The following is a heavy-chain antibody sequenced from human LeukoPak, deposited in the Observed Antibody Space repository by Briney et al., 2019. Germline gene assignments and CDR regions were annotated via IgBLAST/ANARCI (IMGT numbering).Heavy chain of an antibody. CDR2: INWNGGST. CDR3: ARGRYSSGWYGGYYYGMDV. Sequence: PGGSLRLSCAASGFTFDDYGMSWVRQAPGKGLEWVSGINWNGGSTGYADSVKGRFTISRDNAKNSLYLQMNSLRAEDTALYHCARGRYSSGWYGGYYYGMDVWGQGITVTVSS. D-gene: IGHD6-19*01. CDR1: GFTFDDYG. J-gene: IGHJ6*02. V-gene: IGHV3-20*01.